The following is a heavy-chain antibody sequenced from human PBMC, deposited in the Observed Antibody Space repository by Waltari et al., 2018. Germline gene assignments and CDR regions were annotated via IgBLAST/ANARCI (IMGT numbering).Heavy chain of an antibody. V-gene: IGHV1-69*08. CDR1: GGTFSSYA. D-gene: IGHD3-9*01. CDR3: AREIRVYDTLYYGMDV. CDR2: IIPIFGTA. J-gene: IGHJ6*02. Sequence: QVQLVQSGAEVKKPGSSVKVSCKASGGTFSSYAISWVRQAPGQGLEWMGRIIPIFGTANYAQKFQGRGTITADKATSTAYMELSSLRSEDTAVYYCAREIRVYDTLYYGMDVWGQGTTVTVSS.